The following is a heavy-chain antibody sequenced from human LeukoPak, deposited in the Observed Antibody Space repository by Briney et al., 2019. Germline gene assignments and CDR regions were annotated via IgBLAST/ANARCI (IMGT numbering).Heavy chain of an antibody. V-gene: IGHV4-61*01. Sequence: KPSETLSLTCTVSGGSVSSGSYYWSWIRQPPGKGLEWIGYIYYSGSTNYNPSLKSRVTISVDTSKNQFSLKLSSVTAADTAVYYCARVLATVTTGGMDVRGKGTTVTVSS. CDR1: GGSVSSGSYY. CDR3: ARVLATVTTGGMDV. D-gene: IGHD4-17*01. J-gene: IGHJ6*04. CDR2: IYYSGST.